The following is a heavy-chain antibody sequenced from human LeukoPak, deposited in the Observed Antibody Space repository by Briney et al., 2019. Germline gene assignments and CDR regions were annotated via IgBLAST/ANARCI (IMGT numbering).Heavy chain of an antibody. CDR3: ASYDSSGYYPYYFDY. V-gene: IGHV1-18*01. CDR2: ISAYNGNT. Sequence: ASVKVSCKASGYTFTSYGISWVRQAPGQGLEWMGWISAYNGNTNYAQKLQGRVTMTTDTSTSTAYMELGSLRSDDTAVYYCASYDSSGYYPYYFDYWGQGTLVTVSS. D-gene: IGHD3-22*01. CDR1: GYTFTSYG. J-gene: IGHJ4*02.